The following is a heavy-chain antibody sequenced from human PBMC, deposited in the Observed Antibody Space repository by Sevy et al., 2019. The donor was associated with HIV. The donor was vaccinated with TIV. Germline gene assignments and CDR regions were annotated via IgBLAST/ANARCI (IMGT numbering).Heavy chain of an antibody. CDR1: GFTFSSYG. Sequence: GGSLRLSCAASGFTFSSYGMYWVRQAPGKGLEWAAVLSSDGNNKYYADSVKRRFTISRDNSKNTLYLQMNSLRADDTAMYYCAREAGYTVDWYPGYWGQGTLVTVSS. D-gene: IGHD3-9*01. J-gene: IGHJ4*02. CDR2: LSSDGNNK. CDR3: AREAGYTVDWYPGY. V-gene: IGHV3-30*03.